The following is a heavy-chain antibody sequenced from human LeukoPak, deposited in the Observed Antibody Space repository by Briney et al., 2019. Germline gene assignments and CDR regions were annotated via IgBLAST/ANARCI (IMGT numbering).Heavy chain of an antibody. CDR1: GFTFSGSA. CDR2: IRSKANSYAT. D-gene: IGHD3-10*01. V-gene: IGHV3-73*01. J-gene: IGHJ4*02. Sequence: PGGSLRLSCAASGFTFSGSAMHWVCQASGKGLEWVGRIRSKANSYATAYAASVKGRFTISRDDSNNTAYLQMNSLKTEDTAVYYCTSLITMVRGVIGLLNVNWGQGTLVTVSS. CDR3: TSLITMVRGVIGLLNVN.